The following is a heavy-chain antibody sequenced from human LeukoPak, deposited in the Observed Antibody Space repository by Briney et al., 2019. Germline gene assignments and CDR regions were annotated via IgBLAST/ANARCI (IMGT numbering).Heavy chain of an antibody. CDR1: GDSISSGRYY. CDR2: IHTSGDT. J-gene: IGHJ4*02. D-gene: IGHD1-1*01. Sequence: SQTLSLTCTVSGDSISSGRYYWTWLRQPAGKALEWIGRIHTSGDTNYSPSLKSRVTISRDTSKNQFSLRLTSVAAADTAVYYCGRDWNGDYFDYWGQGTLVSVSS. CDR3: GRDWNGDYFDY. V-gene: IGHV4-61*02.